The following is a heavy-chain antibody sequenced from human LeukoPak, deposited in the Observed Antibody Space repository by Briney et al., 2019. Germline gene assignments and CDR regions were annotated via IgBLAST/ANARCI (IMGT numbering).Heavy chain of an antibody. CDR1: GGSFSGYY. CDR2: INHSGST. D-gene: IGHD1-26*01. CDR3: ARLEANFAKWVSPYSYFMDG. Sequence: SETLSLTCAVYGGSFSGYYWSWIRQPPGKGLEWIGEINHSGSTNYNPSLKSRVTISVDTSKNQFSLKLSSVTAADTAVYYCARLEANFAKWVSPYSYFMDGWGKGTPVTISS. V-gene: IGHV4-34*01. J-gene: IGHJ6*03.